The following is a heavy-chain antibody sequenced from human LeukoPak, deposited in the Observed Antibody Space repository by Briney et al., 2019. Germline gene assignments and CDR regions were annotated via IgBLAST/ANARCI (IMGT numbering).Heavy chain of an antibody. D-gene: IGHD7-27*01. Sequence: ASVKVSCKASGYTFTSYGISWVRQAPGQGLEWMGWISAYNGNTNSAQKLQGRVTMTTDTSTSTAYMELRSLRSGDTAVYYCARDLTGFFWFDPWGQGTLVTVSS. CDR2: ISAYNGNT. J-gene: IGHJ5*02. V-gene: IGHV1-18*01. CDR1: GYTFTSYG. CDR3: ARDLTGFFWFDP.